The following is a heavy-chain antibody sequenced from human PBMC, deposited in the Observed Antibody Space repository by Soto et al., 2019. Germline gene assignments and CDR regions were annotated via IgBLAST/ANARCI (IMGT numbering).Heavy chain of an antibody. V-gene: IGHV1-2*02. J-gene: IGHJ4*02. Sequence: PSVEVSCKASGYSFTKYHMHWVRQAPGQGLEWMGWINPGSGVTNQAQKFQGRVTMTRDTSITTTYMQMNSLKTDDTAVYYCTRDGDYHVSGTYGYFDHWGQGTLVTVSS. CDR2: INPGSGVT. CDR1: GYSFTKYH. CDR3: TRDGDYHVSGTYGYFDH. D-gene: IGHD3-10*01.